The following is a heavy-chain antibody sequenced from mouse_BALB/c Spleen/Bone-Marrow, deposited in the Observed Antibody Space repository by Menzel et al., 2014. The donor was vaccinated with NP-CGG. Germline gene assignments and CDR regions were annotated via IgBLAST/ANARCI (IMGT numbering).Heavy chain of an antibody. D-gene: IGHD3-1*01. CDR1: GYSITSDYA. J-gene: IGHJ3*01. Sequence: EVQLQQSGPGLVKPSQSLSLTCTVTGYSITSDYAWNWIRQFPGNKLEWMGYISYSGSTSYNPSLKSRISITQDTSKNQFFLQLNSVTTEDTATYYCARGGARATGWFAYWGQGTLVTVSA. V-gene: IGHV3-2*02. CDR3: ARGGARATGWFAY. CDR2: ISYSGST.